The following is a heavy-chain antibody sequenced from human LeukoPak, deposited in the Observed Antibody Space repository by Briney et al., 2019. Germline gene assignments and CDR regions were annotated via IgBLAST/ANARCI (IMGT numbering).Heavy chain of an antibody. V-gene: IGHV3-48*04. Sequence: PGGSLRLSCAASGFTFSNAWMNWVRQAPGKGLEWVSYISSSGSTIYYADSVKGRFTISRDNAKNSLYLQMNSLRAEDTAVYYCARDETLYSSTLDYWGQGTLVTVSS. CDR2: ISSSGSTI. CDR3: ARDETLYSSTLDY. D-gene: IGHD6-13*01. CDR1: GFTFSNAW. J-gene: IGHJ4*02.